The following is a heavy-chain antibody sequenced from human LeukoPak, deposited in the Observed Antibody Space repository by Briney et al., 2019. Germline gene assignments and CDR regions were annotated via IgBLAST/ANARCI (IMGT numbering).Heavy chain of an antibody. Sequence: SETLSLTCAVSGGSISSSNWWSWVRQPPGKGLEWIGEIYHSGSTNYNPSLKSRVTISVDKSKNQFSLKLSSVTAADTAVYYCARVAGYSLRHYYYYYMDVWGKGTTVTVSS. V-gene: IGHV4-4*02. CDR1: GGSISSSNW. CDR3: ARVAGYSLRHYYYYYMDV. CDR2: IYHSGST. D-gene: IGHD6-13*01. J-gene: IGHJ6*03.